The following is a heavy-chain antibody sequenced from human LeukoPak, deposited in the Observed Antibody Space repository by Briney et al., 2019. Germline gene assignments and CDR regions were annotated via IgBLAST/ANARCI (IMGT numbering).Heavy chain of an antibody. V-gene: IGHV4-39*01. J-gene: IGHJ3*02. CDR2: IYYSGST. CDR1: GGSISSSSYY. Sequence: PSETLSLTCTVSGGSISSSSYYWGWIRQPPGKGLEWIGSIYYSGSTYYNPSLKSRVTISVDTSKNQFSLKLSSVTAADTAVYYCARQTGYYDSSGYYIDAFDIWGQGTMVTVSS. D-gene: IGHD3-22*01. CDR3: ARQTGYYDSSGYYIDAFDI.